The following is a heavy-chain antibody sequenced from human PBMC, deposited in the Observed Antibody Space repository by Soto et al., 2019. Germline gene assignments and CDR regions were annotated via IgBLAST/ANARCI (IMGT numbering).Heavy chain of an antibody. V-gene: IGHV4-59*08. D-gene: IGHD3-10*01. Sequence: QVQLQESGPGLVKPSETLSLTCTVSGGSITNYYCSWFRQPPGKGLEWFGYINYDGYSAYNLSLKRRVTLSMDASKNQFSLMLESVTATDTAVYYCARHGFGPLHGLVDVWGPGTTVIVSS. CDR3: ARHGFGPLHGLVDV. J-gene: IGHJ6*02. CDR1: GGSITNYY. CDR2: INYDGYS.